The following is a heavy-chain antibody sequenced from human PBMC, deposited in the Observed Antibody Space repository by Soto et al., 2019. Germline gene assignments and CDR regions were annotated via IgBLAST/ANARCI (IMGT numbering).Heavy chain of an antibody. Sequence: QVQLVQSGAEVKKPGSSVKVSCKASGGTFSSYAISWVRQAPGQGFEWMGGIIPIFGTANYAQKFQGRVTITADESTSTAYMELSSLRSEDTAVYYCARDLTMIVVGEGDWYFDLWGRGTLVTVSS. CDR2: IIPIFGTA. CDR3: ARDLTMIVVGEGDWYFDL. D-gene: IGHD3-22*01. CDR1: GGTFSSYA. J-gene: IGHJ2*01. V-gene: IGHV1-69*01.